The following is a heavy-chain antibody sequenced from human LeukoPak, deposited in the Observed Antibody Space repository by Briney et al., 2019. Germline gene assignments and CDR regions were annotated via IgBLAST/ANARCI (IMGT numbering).Heavy chain of an antibody. D-gene: IGHD3-22*01. Sequence: GGSLRLSCAASGFTFSSYAMSWVRQAPGKGLEWVSAISGSGGSTYYADSVKGRFTISRDNSKNTLYLQMNSLRAEATAVYYCAKDSWYYYDSSGWHYLPYYYYGMDVWGQGTTVTVSS. V-gene: IGHV3-23*01. CDR2: ISGSGGST. J-gene: IGHJ6*02. CDR3: AKDSWYYYDSSGWHYLPYYYYGMDV. CDR1: GFTFSSYA.